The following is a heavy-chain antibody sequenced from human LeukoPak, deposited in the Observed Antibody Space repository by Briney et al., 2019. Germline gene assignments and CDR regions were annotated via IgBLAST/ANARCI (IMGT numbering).Heavy chain of an antibody. CDR1: GYTFTSYY. D-gene: IGHD3-22*01. Sequence: ASVKVSCKASGYTFTSYYMHWVRQAPGQGLEWMGWINPNSGGTNYAQKFQGRVTMTRDTSISTAYMELSRLRSDDTAVYYCARDFRGGYYDSSGLKSFGYWGQGTLVTVSS. CDR3: ARDFRGGYYDSSGLKSFGY. V-gene: IGHV1-2*02. CDR2: INPNSGGT. J-gene: IGHJ4*02.